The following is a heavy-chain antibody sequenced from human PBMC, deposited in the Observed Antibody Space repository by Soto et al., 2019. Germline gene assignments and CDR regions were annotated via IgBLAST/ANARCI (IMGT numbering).Heavy chain of an antibody. J-gene: IGHJ4*02. CDR3: ARGFNWLDY. CDR2: IYSGGST. V-gene: IGHV3-53*01. Sequence: EVQLVESGGDLIQPGGSLRLSCATAGFTVSSNYMTWVRQAPGKGLEWVSVIYSGGSTYYADSVKGRFTISRDNSKNTLYLQMNRLRAEDTAVYYCARGFNWLDYWGQGTLVTVSS. D-gene: IGHD1-20*01. CDR1: GFTVSSNY.